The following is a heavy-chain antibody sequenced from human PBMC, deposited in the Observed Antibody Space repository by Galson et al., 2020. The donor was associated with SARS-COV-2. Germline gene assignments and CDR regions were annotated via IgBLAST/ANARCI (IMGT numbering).Heavy chain of an antibody. CDR1: AFSLSGSA. Sequence: QAGGSLRLSCTASAFSLSGSAVHWVRQASGRGLEWLGRIRSKSNNYATAYAVSMKGRLTISRDDSKNTAYLHLNSLKVEDTAVYFCTKPYGGYLDDWGQGTLVTVSS. CDR3: TKPYGGYLDD. J-gene: IGHJ4*02. V-gene: IGHV3-73*01. D-gene: IGHD3-16*01. CDR2: IRSKSNNYAT.